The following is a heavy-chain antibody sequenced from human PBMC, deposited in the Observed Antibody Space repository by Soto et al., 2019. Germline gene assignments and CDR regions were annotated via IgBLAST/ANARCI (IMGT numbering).Heavy chain of an antibody. CDR2: ISSSRSYT. Sequence: WGSLRLSCAASGFNFSDYYMSWIRQAPGEGLEWVSYISSSRSYTNYADSVKGRFTISTDNAKQSLYLQMNSLRAEDTAVYYCATDLRAGHWQIDYWGKGP. CDR3: ATDLRAGHWQIDY. CDR1: GFNFSDYY. D-gene: IGHD1-1*01. J-gene: IGHJ4*02. V-gene: IGHV3-11*06.